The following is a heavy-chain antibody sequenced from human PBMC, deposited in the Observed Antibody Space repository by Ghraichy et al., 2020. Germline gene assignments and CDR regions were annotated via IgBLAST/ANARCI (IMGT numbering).Heavy chain of an antibody. CDR2: ISSSSSTI. J-gene: IGHJ3*02. CDR3: ARYCSGGSCQDAFDI. CDR1: GFTLSSYS. V-gene: IGHV3-48*02. D-gene: IGHD2-15*01. Sequence: GGSLRLSCAASGFTLSSYSMNWVRQAPGKGLEWVSYISSSSSTIYYADSVKGRFTISRDNAKNSLYLQMNSLRDEDTAVYYCARYCSGGSCQDAFDIWGQGTMGTVSS.